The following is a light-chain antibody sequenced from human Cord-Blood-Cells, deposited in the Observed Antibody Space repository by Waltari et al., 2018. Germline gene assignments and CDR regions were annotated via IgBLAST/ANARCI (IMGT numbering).Light chain of an antibody. CDR3: QQYGSSPYS. V-gene: IGKV3-20*01. CDR1: QSVSSSY. J-gene: IGKJ2*03. CDR2: GAS. Sequence: EIVLTQSPGTLSLSPGERATLSYRASQSVSSSYLAWYQQKPGQAPRLLIYGASSRATGIPDRFSGSGSGTDFTLTISRLEPEDFAVYYCQQYGSSPYSFSQGTKLEIK.